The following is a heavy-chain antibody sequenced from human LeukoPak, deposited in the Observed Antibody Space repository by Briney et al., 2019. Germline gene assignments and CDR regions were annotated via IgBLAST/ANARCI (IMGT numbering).Heavy chain of an antibody. CDR1: GFTFSSYA. Sequence: GGSLRLSCAASGFTFSSYAMSWVRQAPGKGLEWVTIIGDNGVNTYYADSVKGRFTISRDNSKNTLYLQVNSLRAEDTAVYYCVKGGSLVRGVRYFDYWGQGTLLTVSS. CDR3: VKGGSLVRGVRYFDY. J-gene: IGHJ4*02. D-gene: IGHD3-10*01. CDR2: IGDNGVNT. V-gene: IGHV3-23*01.